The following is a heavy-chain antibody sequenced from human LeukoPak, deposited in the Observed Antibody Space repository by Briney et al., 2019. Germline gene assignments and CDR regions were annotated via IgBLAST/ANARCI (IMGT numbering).Heavy chain of an antibody. D-gene: IGHD2-15*01. CDR3: AKDRGGYLLNWFDP. CDR2: ISGSGGST. J-gene: IGHJ5*02. Sequence: GGSLRLSCTASGFSFSSYSMFWVRQAPGTGLEWVSAISGSGGSTYYADSVKGRFTISRDNSKNTLYLQMNSLRAEDTAVYYCAKDRGGYLLNWFDPWGQGTLVTVSS. V-gene: IGHV3-23*01. CDR1: GFSFSSYS.